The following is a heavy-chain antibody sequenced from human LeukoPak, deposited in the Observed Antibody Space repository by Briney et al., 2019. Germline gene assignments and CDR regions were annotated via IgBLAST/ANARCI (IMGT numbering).Heavy chain of an antibody. D-gene: IGHD7-27*01. CDR3: AKVLGNWYFDL. CDR2: FSSSGDNT. J-gene: IGHJ2*01. V-gene: IGHV3-23*01. CDR1: GFTFSRYA. Sequence: GGSLRLSCAASGFTFSRYAMTWVRQAPGKGLDWVSAFSSSGDNTYYADSVKGRFTISRDNSKNTLYLQMNNLRVEDTAVYYCAKVLGNWYFDLWGRGTLVTVSS.